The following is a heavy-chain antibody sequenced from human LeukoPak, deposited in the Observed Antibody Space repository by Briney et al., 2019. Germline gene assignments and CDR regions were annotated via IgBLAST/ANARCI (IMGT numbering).Heavy chain of an antibody. J-gene: IGHJ4*02. CDR3: ASRYEPRYYFDY. Sequence: SQTLSLTCAVSGGSISSGGYSWSWIRQPPGKGLEWIGYIYHSGSTYYNPSLKSRATISVDRSKNQFSLKLSSVTAADTAVYYCASRYEPRYYFDYWGQGTLVTVSS. CDR2: IYHSGST. V-gene: IGHV4-30-2*01. D-gene: IGHD1-20*01. CDR1: GGSISSGGYS.